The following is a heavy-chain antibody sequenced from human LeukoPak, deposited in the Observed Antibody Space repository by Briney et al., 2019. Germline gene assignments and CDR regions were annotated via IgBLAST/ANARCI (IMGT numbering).Heavy chain of an antibody. V-gene: IGHV3-53*05. J-gene: IGHJ6*02. CDR2: ISCGGSNK. CDR1: GFTVSSNY. Sequence: GGSLRLSCAASGFTVSSNYMSWVHQAPGKGLEWISVISCGGSNKYYADAVEGRFTISSDNSKNTLYLQMNSLRAEDTAVYYCARAPYSAMDPCYYYGMDVWGQGTTVTVSS. CDR3: ARAPYSAMDPCYYYGMDV. D-gene: IGHD5-18*01.